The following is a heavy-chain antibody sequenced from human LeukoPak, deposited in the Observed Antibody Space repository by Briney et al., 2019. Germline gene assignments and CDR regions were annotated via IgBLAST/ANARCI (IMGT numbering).Heavy chain of an antibody. V-gene: IGHV3-21*01. CDR2: ISSSSSYI. J-gene: IGHJ4*02. CDR1: GFTFSSYS. Sequence: GGSLRLSFAASGFTFSSYSMNWVRQAPGKGLEWVSSISSSSSYIYYADSVKGRFTISRDNAKNSLYLQMNSLRAEDTAVYYCARDAYDSSGLDYWGQGTLVTVSS. D-gene: IGHD3-22*01. CDR3: ARDAYDSSGLDY.